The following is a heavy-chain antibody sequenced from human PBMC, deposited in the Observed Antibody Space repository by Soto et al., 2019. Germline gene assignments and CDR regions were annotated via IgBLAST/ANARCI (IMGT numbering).Heavy chain of an antibody. CDR1: GFTFSSYA. CDR3: ARDATLQAVAGTIRN. Sequence: LRLSCAASGFTFSSYAMHWVRQAPGKGLEWVAVISYDGSNKYYADSVKGRFTISRDNSKNTLYLQMNSLRAEDTAVYYCARDATLQAVAGTIRNWGQGTLVTVSS. D-gene: IGHD6-19*01. J-gene: IGHJ4*02. CDR2: ISYDGSNK. V-gene: IGHV3-30-3*01.